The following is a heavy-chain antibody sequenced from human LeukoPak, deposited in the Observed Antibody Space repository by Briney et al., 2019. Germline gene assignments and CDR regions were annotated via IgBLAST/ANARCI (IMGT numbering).Heavy chain of an antibody. D-gene: IGHD6-19*01. CDR3: ARHHAPTAVAGYPF. Sequence: GGSLRLSCAASGFTFSNYWMGWVRQAPGKGLEWVANIKQDGSEKRYVDPVEGRFTISRDNAKNSLYLQMNSLRAEDTAVYYCARHHAPTAVAGYPFWGQGTLVTVSS. CDR2: IKQDGSEK. V-gene: IGHV3-7*01. CDR1: GFTFSNYW. J-gene: IGHJ4*02.